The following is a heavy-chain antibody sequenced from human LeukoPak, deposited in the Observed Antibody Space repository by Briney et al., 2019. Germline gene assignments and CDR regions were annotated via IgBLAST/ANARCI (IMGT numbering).Heavy chain of an antibody. J-gene: IGHJ6*03. CDR1: GGSFSGYY. Sequence: SETLSLTCAVYGGSFSGYYWSWIRQPPGKGLEWIGDINHSGSTNYNPSLKSRVTISVDTSKNQFSLKLSSVTAADTAVYYCARERGYSDGYGFYYMDVWGKGTTVTVSS. CDR3: ARERGYSDGYGFYYMDV. CDR2: INHSGST. V-gene: IGHV4-34*01. D-gene: IGHD5-18*01.